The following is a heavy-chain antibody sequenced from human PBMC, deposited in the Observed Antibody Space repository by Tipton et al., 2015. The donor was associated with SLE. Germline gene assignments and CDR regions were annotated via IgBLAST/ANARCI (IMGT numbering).Heavy chain of an antibody. CDR1: GFTFSSYE. D-gene: IGHD6-6*01. V-gene: IGHV3-48*03. CDR3: ARGLEYSSSIDAFDI. J-gene: IGHJ3*02. Sequence: SLRLSCAASGFTFSSYEMNWVRQAPGKGLEWVSYISSSGSTIYYADSVKGRFTISRDNAKNSLYLQMNSLRAEDTAVYYCARGLEYSSSIDAFDIWGQGTMVTVSS. CDR2: ISSSGSTI.